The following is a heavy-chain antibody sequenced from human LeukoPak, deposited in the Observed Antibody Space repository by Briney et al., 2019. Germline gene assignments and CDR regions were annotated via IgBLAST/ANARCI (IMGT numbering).Heavy chain of an antibody. J-gene: IGHJ3*02. CDR2: IYYSGST. CDR1: GGSFSGYY. D-gene: IGHD3-16*01. CDR3: ATSLMSSDAFDI. V-gene: IGHV4-59*12. Sequence: PSETLSLTCAVYGGSFSGYYWSWIRQPPGKGLEWIGYIYYSGSTNYNPSLKSRVTISVDTSKNQFSLKLSSVTAADTAVYYCATSLMSSDAFDIWGQGTMVTVSS.